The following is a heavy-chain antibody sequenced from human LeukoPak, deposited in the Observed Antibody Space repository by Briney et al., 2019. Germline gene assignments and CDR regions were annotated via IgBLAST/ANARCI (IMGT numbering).Heavy chain of an antibody. V-gene: IGHV3-23*01. J-gene: IGHJ3*02. D-gene: IGHD3-9*01. Sequence: AGGSLRLSCAASGFTFSSYAMSWVRQAPGKGLEWVSAISGSGGSTYYADSVKGRFTISRDNSKNTLYLQMNSLRAEDTAVYYCAKDQALRYFDWLDAFDIWGQGTMVTVSS. CDR2: ISGSGGST. CDR1: GFTFSSYA. CDR3: AKDQALRYFDWLDAFDI.